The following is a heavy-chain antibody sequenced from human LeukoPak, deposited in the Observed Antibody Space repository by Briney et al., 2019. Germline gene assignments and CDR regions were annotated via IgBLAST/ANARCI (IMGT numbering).Heavy chain of an antibody. V-gene: IGHV4-34*01. CDR2: INHSGST. CDR3: ARGRYSGSYYRAYYFDY. Sequence: SETLSLTCAVYGGSFSGYYWSWIRQPPGKGLEWIGEINHSGSTNYNPSLKSRVTISVDTSKNQFSLKLSSVTAADTAVYYCARGRYSGSYYRAYYFDYWGQGTLVTVSS. CDR1: GGSFSGYY. J-gene: IGHJ4*02. D-gene: IGHD1-26*01.